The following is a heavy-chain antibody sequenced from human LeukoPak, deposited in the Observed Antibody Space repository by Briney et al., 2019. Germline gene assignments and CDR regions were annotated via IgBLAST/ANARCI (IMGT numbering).Heavy chain of an antibody. J-gene: IGHJ4*02. V-gene: IGHV3-30*04. D-gene: IGHD6-19*01. CDR1: GFTFSSYA. Sequence: PGGSLRLSCAASGFTFSSYAMHWVRQAPGKGLEWVAVISYDGSNKYYADSVKGRFTISRDNSKNTLYLQMNSLRAEDTAVYYCAKDRQYSSGCPDYWGQGTLVTVSS. CDR2: ISYDGSNK. CDR3: AKDRQYSSGCPDY.